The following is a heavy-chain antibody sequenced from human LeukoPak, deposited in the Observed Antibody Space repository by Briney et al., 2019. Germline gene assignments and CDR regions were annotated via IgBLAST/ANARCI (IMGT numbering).Heavy chain of an antibody. CDR3: ARRSWYVDY. CDR2: IYDSLST. J-gene: IGHJ4*02. CDR1: GGSMSTHY. D-gene: IGHD6-13*01. Sequence: PSETLSLTCTVSGGSMSTHYWSWIRQPPGKGLEWIGYIYDSLSTDYNPSLKSRVTISVDMSKNQFSLKLTSVTAADTAVYYCARRSWYVDYWGQGTLVTVSS. V-gene: IGHV4-59*11.